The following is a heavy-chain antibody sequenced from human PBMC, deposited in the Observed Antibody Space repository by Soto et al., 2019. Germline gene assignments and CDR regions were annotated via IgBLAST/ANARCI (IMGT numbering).Heavy chain of an antibody. J-gene: IGHJ4*02. CDR2: ISYDGSNK. D-gene: IGHD3-22*01. CDR1: GFTFSSYG. Sequence: GGSLRLSCAASGFTFSSYGMHWVRQAPGKGLEWVAVISYDGSNKYYADSVKGRFTISRDNSKNTLYLQMNSLRAEDTAVYHCAKDADSSGYQIDYWGQGTLVTVSS. V-gene: IGHV3-30*18. CDR3: AKDADSSGYQIDY.